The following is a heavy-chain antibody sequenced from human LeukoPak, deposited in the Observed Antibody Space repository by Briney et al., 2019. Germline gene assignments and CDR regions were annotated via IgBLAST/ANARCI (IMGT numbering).Heavy chain of an antibody. CDR2: MYHRGNT. V-gene: IGHV4-38-2*02. CDR3: ARDGRCSGNSCYPFDY. D-gene: IGHD2-15*01. J-gene: IGHJ4*02. Sequence: SETLSLTCAVSGYSINSGYYWGWIRQPPGKGLEWSGSMYHRGNTYYNPSLKSRVTISVDTSKNQFSLKLSSVTAADTAVYYCARDGRCSGNSCYPFDYWGQGTLVAVSS. CDR1: GYSINSGYY.